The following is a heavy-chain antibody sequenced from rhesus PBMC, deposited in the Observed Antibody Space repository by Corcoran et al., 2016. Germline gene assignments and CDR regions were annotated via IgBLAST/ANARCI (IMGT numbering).Heavy chain of an antibody. CDR2: IRSGGST. D-gene: IGHD4-23*01. CDR1: GGSVSGYW. CDR3: ARQEWEYSTRFDY. J-gene: IGHJ4*01. V-gene: IGHV4-160*01. Sequence: QVQLQQRGEGLVKPSETLSLTCAVYGGSVSGYWWGWIRQPPGKGLEWIGRIRSGGSTNYNPSLKSRVTISIDTSKNQFSLKLSSVTAADTAVYYCARQEWEYSTRFDYWGQGVLVTVSS.